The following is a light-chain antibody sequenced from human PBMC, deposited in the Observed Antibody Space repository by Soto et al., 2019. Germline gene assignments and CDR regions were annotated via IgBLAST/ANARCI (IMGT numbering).Light chain of an antibody. V-gene: IGKV1-5*03. Sequence: DIQMTQSPPILSASVGDRVTMTCRARQSISSRLAWYQQKPGGAPKLLIYKAPTLETAVPSRFSGSGSGTEFHLTTIMLQPDDFATYFCQQYTPYTSFGPATKVDI. CDR3: QQYTPYTS. CDR2: KAP. J-gene: IGKJ3*01. CDR1: QSISSR.